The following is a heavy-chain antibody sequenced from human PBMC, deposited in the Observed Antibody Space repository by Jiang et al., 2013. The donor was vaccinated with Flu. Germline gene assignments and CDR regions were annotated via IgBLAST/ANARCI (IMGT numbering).Heavy chain of an antibody. Sequence: KPSETLSLTCVVSGDSISSASYWAWIRQPPRKGLEWIATMYDSGSTYHNPSLKSRVTVSLDTPKNQCSLRLNSVTAADTALYYCARPAPSMAASNLVAFHLWGQGTLVTVSP. CDR3: ARPAPSMAASNLVAFHL. CDR2: MYDSGST. J-gene: IGHJ3*01. V-gene: IGHV4-38-2*01. CDR1: GDSISSASY. D-gene: IGHD6-13*01.